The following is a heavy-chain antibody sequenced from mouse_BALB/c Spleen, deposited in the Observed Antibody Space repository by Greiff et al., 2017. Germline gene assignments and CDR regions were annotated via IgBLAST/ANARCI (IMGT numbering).Heavy chain of an antibody. CDR3: AKHNDGYLYYFDY. V-gene: IGHV2-6-5*01. J-gene: IGHJ2*01. Sequence: VKVVESGPGLVAPSQSLSITCTVSGFSLTDYGVSWIRQPPGKGLEWLGVIWGGGSTYYNSALKSRLSISKDNSKSQVFLKMNSLQTDDTAMYYCAKHNDGYLYYFDYWGQGTTLTVSS. D-gene: IGHD2-3*01. CDR1: GFSLTDYG. CDR2: IWGGGST.